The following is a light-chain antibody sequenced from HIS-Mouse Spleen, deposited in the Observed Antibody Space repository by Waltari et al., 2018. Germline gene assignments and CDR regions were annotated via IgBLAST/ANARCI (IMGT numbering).Light chain of an antibody. Sequence: AIWMTQSPSVISASIGDRVTITCRMSQGISNYLAWYQQKPGKVPELLIYAASTLQSGVPSRFSGSGSGTDFTLTISCLQSEDLATYYCQQYYSFPYTFGQGTKLEIK. CDR2: AAS. V-gene: IGKV1D-8*02. J-gene: IGKJ2*01. CDR3: QQYYSFPYT. CDR1: QGISNY.